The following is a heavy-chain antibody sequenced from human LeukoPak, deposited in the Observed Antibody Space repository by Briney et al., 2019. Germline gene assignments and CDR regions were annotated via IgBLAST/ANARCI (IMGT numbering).Heavy chain of an antibody. CDR1: GFAFSSYA. CDR3: AKDSSGYSYGIDY. D-gene: IGHD5-18*01. Sequence: GGSLRLSCAASGFAFSSYAMSWVRQAPGKGLEWVSAISGSGGSTYYADSVKGRFTISRDNSKNTLYLRMNSLRAEDTAVYYCAKDSSGYSYGIDYWGQGTLVTVSS. CDR2: ISGSGGST. V-gene: IGHV3-23*01. J-gene: IGHJ4*02.